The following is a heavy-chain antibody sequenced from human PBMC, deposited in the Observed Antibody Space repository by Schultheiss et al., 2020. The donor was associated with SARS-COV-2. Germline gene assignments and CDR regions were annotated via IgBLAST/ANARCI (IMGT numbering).Heavy chain of an antibody. CDR2: INHSGST. V-gene: IGHV4-34*01. J-gene: IGHJ6*02. Sequence: SETLSLTCAVYGGSFSGYYWGWIRQPPGKGLEWIGEINHSGSTNYNPSLKSRVTISVDTPKNQFSLKLSSVTAADTAVYYCARTPYGMDVWGQGTTVTVSS. CDR1: GGSFSGYY. CDR3: ARTPYGMDV.